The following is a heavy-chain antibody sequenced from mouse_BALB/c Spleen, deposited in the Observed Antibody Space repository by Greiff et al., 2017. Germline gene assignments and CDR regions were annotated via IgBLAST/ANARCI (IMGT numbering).Heavy chain of an antibody. Sequence: DVQLQESGPELVKPGASVKIPCKASGYTFTDYNMDWVKQSHGKSLEWIGDINPNNGGTIYNQKFKGKATLTVDKSSSTAYMELRSLTSEDTAVYYCARLGGKGYFDYWGQGTTLTVSS. CDR2: INPNNGGT. V-gene: IGHV1-18*01. J-gene: IGHJ2*01. D-gene: IGHD1-3*01. CDR1: GYTFTDYN. CDR3: ARLGGKGYFDY.